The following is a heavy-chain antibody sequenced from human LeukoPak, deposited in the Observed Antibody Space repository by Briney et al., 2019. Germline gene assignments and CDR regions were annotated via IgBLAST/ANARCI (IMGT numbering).Heavy chain of an antibody. Sequence: ASVKVSCKASGYTFTSYHMHWVRQAPGQGPEWMGIINPSGGSTSYAQKFQGRVTMTRDTSTSTVYMELSSLRAEESTAYYCAKDRGHCTNGVCHNYYYMDVWGKGTTVTVSS. CDR3: AKDRGHCTNGVCHNYYYMDV. V-gene: IGHV1-46*01. D-gene: IGHD2-8*01. CDR2: INPSGGST. J-gene: IGHJ6*03. CDR1: GYTFTSYH.